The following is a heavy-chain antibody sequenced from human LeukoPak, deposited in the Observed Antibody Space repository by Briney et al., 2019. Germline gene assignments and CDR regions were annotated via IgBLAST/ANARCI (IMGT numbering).Heavy chain of an antibody. J-gene: IGHJ5*02. V-gene: IGHV4-39*07. Sequence: SETLSLTCTVSAGSISSSSYYWGWIRQPPGKGLEWIGSIYYSGSTYYNPSLKSRVTISVDTSKNQFSLKLSAVTAADTAVYYCARGSKWQPYYDILTGYWQMQKLNWFDPWGQGTLVTVSS. CDR2: IYYSGST. CDR1: AGSISSSSYY. D-gene: IGHD3-9*01. CDR3: ARGSKWQPYYDILTGYWQMQKLNWFDP.